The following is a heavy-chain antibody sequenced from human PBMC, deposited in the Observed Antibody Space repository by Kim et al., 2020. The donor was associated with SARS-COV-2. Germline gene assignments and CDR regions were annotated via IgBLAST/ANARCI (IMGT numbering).Heavy chain of an antibody. CDR2: INQHGSEK. V-gene: IGHV3-7*03. CDR1: GFSFSNHW. CDR3: ARNNAMDV. J-gene: IGHJ6*02. Sequence: GGSLRLSCAASGFSFSNHWMTCVRQAPGRGPEWVANINQHGSEKYYVASVGGRFTISRDDAKNSLYLQMNSLRSEDTATYYCARNNAMDVWGQGTTVTVSS.